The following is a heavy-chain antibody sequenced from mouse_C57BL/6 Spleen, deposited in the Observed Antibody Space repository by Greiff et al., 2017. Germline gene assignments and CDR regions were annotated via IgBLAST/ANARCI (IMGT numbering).Heavy chain of an antibody. CDR1: GYTFTSYW. CDR3: ARENYGNSFDY. V-gene: IGHV1-52*01. D-gene: IGHD2-1*01. CDR2: IDPSDSET. Sequence: QVQLQQPGAELVRPGSSVKLSCKASGYTFTSYWMHWVKQRPIQGLEWIGNIDPSDSETHYNQKFKDKATLTVDKSSSTAYMQLSSLTSEDSAVYYCARENYGNSFDYWGQGTTRTVSS. J-gene: IGHJ2*01.